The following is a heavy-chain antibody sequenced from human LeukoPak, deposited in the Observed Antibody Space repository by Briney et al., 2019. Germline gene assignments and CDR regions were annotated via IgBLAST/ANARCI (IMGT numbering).Heavy chain of an antibody. CDR2: ISYDGSNK. CDR3: ARDGVVPDPGPKHYCYGMAV. CDR1: GFTFSSYA. V-gene: IGHV3-30-3*01. D-gene: IGHD2-2*01. J-gene: IGHJ6*02. Sequence: PGGSLRLSCAASGFTFSSYAMHWVRQAPGKGLEWVAVISYDGSNKYYADSVKGRFTISRDNSKNTLYLQMNSLRAEDTAVYYCARDGVVPDPGPKHYCYGMAVGGQGTTVAVSS.